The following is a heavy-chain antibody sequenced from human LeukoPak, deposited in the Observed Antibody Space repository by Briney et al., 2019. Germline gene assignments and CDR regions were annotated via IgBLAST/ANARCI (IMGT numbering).Heavy chain of an antibody. CDR3: ASHAGSSFSDAFDI. Sequence: PGESLKISGQGSGSSFTNYWIDWLRQMPGKGLQWMGIICPADSDTRYSPSFQGQVTISADKSITTAYLQWSSLKASDTAMYYCASHAGSSFSDAFDIWGQGTMVTVSS. CDR1: GSSFTNYW. V-gene: IGHV5-51*01. J-gene: IGHJ3*02. D-gene: IGHD3-3*02. CDR2: ICPADSDT.